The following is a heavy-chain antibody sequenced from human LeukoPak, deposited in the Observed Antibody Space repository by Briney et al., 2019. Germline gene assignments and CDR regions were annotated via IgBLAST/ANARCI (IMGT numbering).Heavy chain of an antibody. J-gene: IGHJ4*02. CDR2: IYYSGST. CDR1: GGSMSSYY. D-gene: IGHD4-23*01. V-gene: IGHV4-59*01. Sequence: SETLSLTCTVSGGSMSSYYWTWIRQPPGKGLEWIGYIYYSGSTHYNPSLKSRVTMSVDTSKSQFSLKLSSVTAADTAVYYCASGFRTTVVTLDYWGQGTLVTVSS. CDR3: ASGFRTTVVTLDY.